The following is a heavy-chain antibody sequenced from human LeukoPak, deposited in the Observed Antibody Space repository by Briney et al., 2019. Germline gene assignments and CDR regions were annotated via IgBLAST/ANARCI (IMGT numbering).Heavy chain of an antibody. CDR2: IYYSGST. V-gene: IGHV4-59*01. CDR1: GGSISSYY. CDR3: ARDHPGGSGRGPGYYYGMDV. Sequence: SETLSLTCTVSGGSISSYYWSWIRQPPGKGLEWIGYIYYSGSTNYNPSLKSRVTISVDTSKKQFSLKLSSVTAADTAVYYCARDHPGGSGRGPGYYYGMDVWGQGTTVTASS. D-gene: IGHD3-10*01. J-gene: IGHJ6*02.